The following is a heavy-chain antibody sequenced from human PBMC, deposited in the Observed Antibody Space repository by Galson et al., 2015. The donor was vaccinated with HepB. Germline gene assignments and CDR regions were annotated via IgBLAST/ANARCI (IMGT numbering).Heavy chain of an antibody. CDR2: ISGSGGST. D-gene: IGHD3-10*01. CDR3: AKGEAGYYGSGSSPLYYYYGMDV. V-gene: IGHV3-23*01. CDR1: GFTFSSYA. J-gene: IGHJ6*02. Sequence: SLRLSCAASGFTFSSYAMSWVRQAPGKGLEWVSAISGSGGSTYYADSVKGRFTISRDNSKNTLYLQMNSLRAEDTAEYYCAKGEAGYYGSGSSPLYYYYGMDVWGQGTTVTVSS.